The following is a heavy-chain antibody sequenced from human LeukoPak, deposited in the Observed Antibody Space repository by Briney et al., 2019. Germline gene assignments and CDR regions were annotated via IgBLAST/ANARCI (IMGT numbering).Heavy chain of an antibody. Sequence: SVKVSCKASGGTFISYVINWVRQAPGQGLEWMGGIIPIFGTANYAQKFQGRVTITADKSTSTAYMELSSLRSEDTAVYYCAXXXXASEDLAVAADFDYWGQGTLVTVSS. CDR1: GGTFISYV. V-gene: IGHV1-69*06. J-gene: IGHJ4*02. CDR3: AXXXXASEDLAVAADFDY. CDR2: IIPIFGTA. D-gene: IGHD6-19*01.